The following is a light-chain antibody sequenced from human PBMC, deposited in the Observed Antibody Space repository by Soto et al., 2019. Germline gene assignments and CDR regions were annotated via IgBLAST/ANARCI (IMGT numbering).Light chain of an antibody. CDR3: QESVSYYT. V-gene: IGKV1-5*01. CDR2: DVS. J-gene: IGKJ3*01. Sequence: DIQMTQSPSTLSASVGDRVTITCRASQSISNWLAWYQQKPGKAPTLLIYDVSRLESGVPSRFSGSGSGTEFTLNINSLQPDDVATYYGQESVSYYTFSRGTKVNI. CDR1: QSISNW.